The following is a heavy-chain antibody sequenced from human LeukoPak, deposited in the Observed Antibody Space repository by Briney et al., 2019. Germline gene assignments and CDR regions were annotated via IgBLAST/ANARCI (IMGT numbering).Heavy chain of an antibody. CDR3: ARGPGWNYPFDY. Sequence: SETLSLTCTVSGASISSYYWSWIRQPPGKGLEWIGYIYYSGSTNYNPSLKSRVTMSTDTSKSQFSLKLSSVTAADTAVYYCARGPGWNYPFDYWGQGTLVTVSS. V-gene: IGHV4-59*01. J-gene: IGHJ4*02. CDR2: IYYSGST. D-gene: IGHD1-7*01. CDR1: GASISSYY.